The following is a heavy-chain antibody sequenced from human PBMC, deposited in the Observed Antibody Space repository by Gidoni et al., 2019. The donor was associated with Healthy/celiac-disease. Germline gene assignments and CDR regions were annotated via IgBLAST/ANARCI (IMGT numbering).Heavy chain of an antibody. V-gene: IGHV3-9*01. CDR1: GFTFDVYA. CDR3: AKDIGSSGWYSLPNY. J-gene: IGHJ4*02. D-gene: IGHD6-19*01. CDR2: ISWNSGSI. Sequence: EVQLVESGGGLVQPGRSLRLSCAASGFTFDVYAMHWVRQAPGKGLEWVSGISWNSGSIGYADSVKGRFTISRDNAKNSLYLQMNSLRAEDTALYYCAKDIGSSGWYSLPNYWGQGTLVTVSS.